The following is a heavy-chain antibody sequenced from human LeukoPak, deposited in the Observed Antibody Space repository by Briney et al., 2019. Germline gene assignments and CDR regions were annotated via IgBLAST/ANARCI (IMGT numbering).Heavy chain of an antibody. CDR1: GGSFSGYY. Sequence: SETLSLTCAVYGGSFSGYYWSWIRQPPGKGLEWIGEINHSGSTNYNPSLKSRATISVDTSKNQFTLKLSSVTAADTAVYYCARVGSYDSSGYYVYYFDYWGQGTLVTVSS. D-gene: IGHD3-22*01. CDR3: ARVGSYDSSGYYVYYFDY. J-gene: IGHJ4*02. CDR2: INHSGST. V-gene: IGHV4-34*01.